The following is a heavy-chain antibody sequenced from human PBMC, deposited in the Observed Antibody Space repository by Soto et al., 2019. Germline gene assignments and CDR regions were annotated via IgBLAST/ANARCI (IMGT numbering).Heavy chain of an antibody. V-gene: IGHV3-33*01. J-gene: IGHJ3*01. CDR1: GFTFSRYA. D-gene: IGHD3-3*01. CDR2: TWSDESTK. Sequence: GGSLRLSCAASGFTFSRYAMHWVRQAPGKGLQWVAVTWSDESTKYYADSVKGRFTISRDNSKNTLYLQMNSLRAEDTAVYYCASLSFWSGLDAFLDVWGQGTMVTVSS. CDR3: ASLSFWSGLDAFLDV.